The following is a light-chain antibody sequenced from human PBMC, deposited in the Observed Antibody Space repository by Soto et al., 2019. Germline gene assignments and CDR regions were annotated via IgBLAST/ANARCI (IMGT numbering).Light chain of an antibody. CDR3: QQYNSYWT. Sequence: DIHMTHSPSTLSASVGDRVTITCRASQSISSWLAWYQQKPGKAPKLLIYDASSLESGVPSRFSGSGSGTEFTLTISSLQPDDFATYYCQQYNSYWTFGQGTKVEIK. V-gene: IGKV1-5*01. CDR2: DAS. J-gene: IGKJ1*01. CDR1: QSISSW.